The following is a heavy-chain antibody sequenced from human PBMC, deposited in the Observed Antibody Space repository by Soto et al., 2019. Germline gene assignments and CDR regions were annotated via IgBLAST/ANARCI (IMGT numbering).Heavy chain of an antibody. D-gene: IGHD2-2*01. CDR3: ARTVRDIVLVPAAMQGGMDV. CDR1: GYTFTSYG. V-gene: IGHV1-18*01. J-gene: IGHJ6*02. Sequence: GASVKVSCKASGYTFTSYGISWVRQAPGQGLEWMGWISAYNGNTNYAQKLQGRVTMTTDTSTSTAYMELRSLRSDDTAVYYCARTVRDIVLVPAAMQGGMDVWGQGTTVTVSS. CDR2: ISAYNGNT.